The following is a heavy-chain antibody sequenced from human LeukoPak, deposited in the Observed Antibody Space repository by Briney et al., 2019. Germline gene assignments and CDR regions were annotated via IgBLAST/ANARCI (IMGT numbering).Heavy chain of an antibody. CDR1: GYTFTGYY. CDR2: ISAYNGNT. J-gene: IGHJ4*02. CDR3: ARDQGAAGTSSFDY. Sequence: ASVKVSCKASGYTFTGYYIHWVRQAPGQGLEWMGWISAYNGNTNYAQKLQGRVTMTTDTSTSTAYMELRSLRSDDTAVYYCARDQGAAGTSSFDYWGQGTLVTVSS. V-gene: IGHV1-18*04. D-gene: IGHD6-13*01.